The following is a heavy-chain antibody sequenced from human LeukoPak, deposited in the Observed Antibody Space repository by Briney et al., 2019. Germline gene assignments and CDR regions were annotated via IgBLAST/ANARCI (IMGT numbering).Heavy chain of an antibody. CDR2: IYPGDSDT. D-gene: IGHD6-13*01. V-gene: IGHV5-51*01. Sequence: GESLKISCKGSGYSFTSYWIGMVRQMPGKGLEWMGIIYPGDSDTRYSPSFQGQVTFSADRSISTAYVQWSSLKASDTAIYYCAAFNSSLDFDYWGQGTLVTVSS. J-gene: IGHJ4*02. CDR3: AAFNSSLDFDY. CDR1: GYSFTSYW.